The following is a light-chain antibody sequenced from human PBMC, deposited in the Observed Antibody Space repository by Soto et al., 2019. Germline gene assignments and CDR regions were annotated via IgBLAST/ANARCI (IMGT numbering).Light chain of an antibody. CDR2: ATS. J-gene: IGKJ1*01. CDR3: HQYVSSPPAWA. CDR1: QSVSSSY. Sequence: EIVLTQSPGTLSLSPGERATLSCRTSQSVSSSYLAWSQQKPGQAPRLLFSATSSRATGVPDRFSGSGSGTDFTLTSSRLEPEDSAVYYCHQYVSSPPAWAFGQGTKVEIK. V-gene: IGKV3-20*01.